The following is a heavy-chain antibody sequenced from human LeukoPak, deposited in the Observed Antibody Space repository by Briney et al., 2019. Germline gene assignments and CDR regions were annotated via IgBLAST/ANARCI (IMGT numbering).Heavy chain of an antibody. V-gene: IGHV3-21*01. CDR3: ARRRAKGYYMDV. Sequence: GGSLRLSCAASGFTFSSYSMNWVRQAPGKGLEWVSSISSSSSYIYYADSVKGRFTISRDNAKNSLYLQMNSLRAEDTAVYYCARRRAKGYYMDVWGKGTTVTVSS. J-gene: IGHJ6*03. CDR2: ISSSSSYI. CDR1: GFTFSSYS.